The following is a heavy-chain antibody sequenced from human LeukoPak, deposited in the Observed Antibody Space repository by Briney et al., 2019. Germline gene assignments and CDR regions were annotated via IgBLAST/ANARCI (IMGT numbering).Heavy chain of an antibody. CDR2: INTDGSST. J-gene: IGHJ3*02. CDR1: GDTFSDYW. Sequence: GGSLRLSCEASGDTFSDYWMHWVRQVPGKGLVWVARINTDGSSTSYADVVKGRFTISRDNAKNSLFLQMNSLRAEDTAVYYCARPLWFGPRDAFDIWGQGTMVTVSS. CDR3: ARPLWFGPRDAFDI. V-gene: IGHV3-74*01. D-gene: IGHD3-10*01.